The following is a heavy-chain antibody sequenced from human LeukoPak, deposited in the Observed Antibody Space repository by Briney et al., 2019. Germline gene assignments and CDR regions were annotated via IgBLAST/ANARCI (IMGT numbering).Heavy chain of an antibody. Sequence: GASVKVSCKASGYTFTGYYMHWVRQAPGQGLEWMGWINPNSGGTNYAQKFQGRVTMTRDTSISTAYMELSRLRSDDTAVYYCATHLGGYDYFFLSYWGQGTLVTVSS. CDR2: INPNSGGT. J-gene: IGHJ4*02. V-gene: IGHV1-2*02. CDR1: GYTFTGYY. D-gene: IGHD5-12*01. CDR3: ATHLGGYDYFFLSY.